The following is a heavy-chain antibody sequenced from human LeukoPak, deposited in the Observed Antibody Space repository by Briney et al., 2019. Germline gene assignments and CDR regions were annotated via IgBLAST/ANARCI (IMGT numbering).Heavy chain of an antibody. J-gene: IGHJ4*02. CDR1: GASITSISDY. Sequence: PSETLSLTCTVSGASITSISDYWGWFRQPPGKGLEWIGSIRYSGTTYHSPSLRSRLTMSIATSKNQFSLKLSSVTAADTAVYHCARHYYGSDVWGYYFDNWGQGTLVAVSS. CDR2: IRYSGTT. CDR3: ARHYYGSDVWGYYFDN. V-gene: IGHV4-39*01. D-gene: IGHD3-22*01.